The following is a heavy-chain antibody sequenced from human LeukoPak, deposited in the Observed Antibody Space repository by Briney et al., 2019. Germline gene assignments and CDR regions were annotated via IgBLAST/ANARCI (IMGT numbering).Heavy chain of an antibody. Sequence: PSETLSLTCTVSGGSISSYYWSWIRQPPGKGLEWIGYIYYSGSTNYNPSLKSRVTISVDTSKNQFSLKLSSVTAADTAVYYCASSTSMLLRYFDWLDTWGQGTMVTVSS. CDR2: IYYSGST. D-gene: IGHD3-9*01. CDR1: GGSISSYY. V-gene: IGHV4-59*08. CDR3: ASSTSMLLRYFDWLDT. J-gene: IGHJ3*02.